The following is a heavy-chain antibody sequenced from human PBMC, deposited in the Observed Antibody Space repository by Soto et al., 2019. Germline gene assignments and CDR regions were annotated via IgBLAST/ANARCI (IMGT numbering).Heavy chain of an antibody. CDR1: GFSLSTSGVG. D-gene: IGHD2-15*01. Sequence: QITLKESGPTLVKPTQTLTLTCTFSGFSLSTSGVGVAWIRQPPGKALEWLALIYLDDDKRYRPSLESRITITKDTSKNHVVLTMTNMDFVDTATYYCAYLPCSGGSCYWFSFSGMDVWGQGTTVTVSS. J-gene: IGHJ6*02. CDR2: IYLDDDK. CDR3: AYLPCSGGSCYWFSFSGMDV. V-gene: IGHV2-5*02.